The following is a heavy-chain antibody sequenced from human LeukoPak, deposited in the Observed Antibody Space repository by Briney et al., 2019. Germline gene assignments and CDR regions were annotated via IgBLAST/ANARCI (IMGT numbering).Heavy chain of an antibody. CDR2: IYYSGST. CDR3: ARDMVREPYNWFDP. V-gene: IGHV4-39*02. J-gene: IGHJ5*02. CDR1: GGSISSSSYY. Sequence: PSETLSLTCTVSGGSISSSSYYWGWIRQPPGKGLEWIGSIYYSGSTYYNPSLKSRVTISVDTSKNQFSLMLTSVTAADTAVYYCARDMVREPYNWFDPWGQGTLVTVSS. D-gene: IGHD3-10*01.